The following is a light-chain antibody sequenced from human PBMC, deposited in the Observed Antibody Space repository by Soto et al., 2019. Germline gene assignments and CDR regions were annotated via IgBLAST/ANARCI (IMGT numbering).Light chain of an antibody. CDR2: QDT. V-gene: IGLV3-1*01. CDR1: NLGHKY. Sequence: SYELTQPPSVSVSPGQTASITCSGDNLGHKYACWYQQKPGQSPVLVIYQDTKRPSGIPERFSGSNSGNTATLTISGTQAMDEADYYCQAWDSSYVFGTGTKLTVL. CDR3: QAWDSSYV. J-gene: IGLJ1*01.